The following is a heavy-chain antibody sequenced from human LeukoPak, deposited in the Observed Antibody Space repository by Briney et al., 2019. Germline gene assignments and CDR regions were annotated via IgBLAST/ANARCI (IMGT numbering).Heavy chain of an antibody. CDR1: GGSFSGYY. V-gene: IGHV4-34*01. CDR2: INHSGST. Sequence: PWETLSLTCAVYGGSFSGYYWSWIRQPPGKGLESIGEINHSGSTNYNPSLKSRVTISVDTSKNQFSLKLSSVTAADTAVYYCARAKQQLVDDAFDISGQGTMVTVSS. CDR3: ARAKQQLVDDAFDI. D-gene: IGHD6-13*01. J-gene: IGHJ3*02.